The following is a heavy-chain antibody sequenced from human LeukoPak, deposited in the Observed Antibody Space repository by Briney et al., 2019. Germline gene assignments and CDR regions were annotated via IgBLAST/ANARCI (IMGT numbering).Heavy chain of an antibody. Sequence: SETLSLTCAVYIDSFSNYHWNWLRQTPAKGLEWIGEVNESGGTNISPSLRSRVILSVDTSKNQFSLKLISVTVADTAVYYCARGQGATVPQVGKNWFDPWGQGTRVTVSS. D-gene: IGHD1-26*01. CDR2: VNESGGT. V-gene: IGHV4-34*01. J-gene: IGHJ5*02. CDR3: ARGQGATVPQVGKNWFDP. CDR1: IDSFSNYH.